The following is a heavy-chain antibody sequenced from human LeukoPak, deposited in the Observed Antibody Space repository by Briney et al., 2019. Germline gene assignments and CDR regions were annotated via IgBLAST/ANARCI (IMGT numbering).Heavy chain of an antibody. Sequence: GGSLRLSCAASGFTFSNYAMSWARQAPGKGLEWVSSISGDGGSTYYADSVKGRFTISRDNSKNTVYLQMNSLRAEDTAIYYCAKNRGYCSGGSCYGDYWGQGTLVTVSS. J-gene: IGHJ4*02. V-gene: IGHV3-23*01. CDR3: AKNRGYCSGGSCYGDY. CDR2: ISGDGGST. D-gene: IGHD2-15*01. CDR1: GFTFSNYA.